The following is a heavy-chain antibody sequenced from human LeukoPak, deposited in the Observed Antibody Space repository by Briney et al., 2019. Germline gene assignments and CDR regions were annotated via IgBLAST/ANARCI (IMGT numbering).Heavy chain of an antibody. D-gene: IGHD3-10*01. CDR3: ATGDYYGSGRRLSPHDY. CDR2: ILQDGSQK. V-gene: IGHV3-7*04. Sequence: RGSLRPSCAASAFTFSSYAMSCVRQAPGKGLEWDANILQDGSQKYYVDSVKGRFTISKDNGKGSVYLQMNSLRAEDTAIYFCATGDYYGSGRRLSPHDYWGQGTLVTVSS. J-gene: IGHJ4*02. CDR1: AFTFSSYA.